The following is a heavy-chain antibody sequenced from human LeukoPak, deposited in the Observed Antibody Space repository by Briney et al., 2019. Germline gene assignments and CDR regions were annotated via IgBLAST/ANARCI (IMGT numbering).Heavy chain of an antibody. J-gene: IGHJ5*02. CDR1: GGSISSYY. Sequence: SETLSLTCTVSGGSISSYYWSWIRQPPGKGLEWIGYIYYSGSTNYNPSLKSRVTISVDTPKNQFSLKLSSVTAADTAVYYCARLHKWELLRWFDPWGQGTLVTVSS. CDR2: IYYSGST. D-gene: IGHD1-26*01. CDR3: ARLHKWELLRWFDP. V-gene: IGHV4-59*08.